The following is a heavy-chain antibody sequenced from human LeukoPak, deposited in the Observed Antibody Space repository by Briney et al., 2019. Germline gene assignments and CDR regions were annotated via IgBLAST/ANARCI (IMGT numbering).Heavy chain of an antibody. CDR1: EYIFTGYY. CDR2: INPNNGAT. J-gene: IGHJ4*02. CDR3: TRESGSYHGNDC. V-gene: IGHV1-2*06. Sequence: ASVKVSCKASEYIFTGYYMHWVRQAPGQGLEWMGRINPNNGATNYAQKFQGRVTITGDTSINTAYMELSSLRSDDTAVYYCTRESGSYHGNDCWGQGTLVTVSS. D-gene: IGHD1-26*01.